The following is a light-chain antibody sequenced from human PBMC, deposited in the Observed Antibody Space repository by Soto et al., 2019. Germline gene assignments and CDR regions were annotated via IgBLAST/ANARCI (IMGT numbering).Light chain of an antibody. J-gene: IGKJ4*01. Sequence: ELVLTQSPATLSVSPGERATLSCRASQGVGSTLDWYQQAPGQAPRLLIYDASTRATGIPARFSGDGSGTEFTLTISSLQSDDIAVYYCQHYKTWPLSFGGGTRVEI. CDR2: DAS. V-gene: IGKV3-15*01. CDR3: QHYKTWPLS. CDR1: QGVGST.